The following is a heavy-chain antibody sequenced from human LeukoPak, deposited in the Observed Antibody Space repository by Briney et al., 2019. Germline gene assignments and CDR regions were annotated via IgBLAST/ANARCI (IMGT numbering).Heavy chain of an antibody. V-gene: IGHV4-34*01. CDR2: INHSGST. CDR3: ARSPGYYGGNSDWYFDL. J-gene: IGHJ2*01. D-gene: IGHD4-23*01. Sequence: SETLSLTCAVYGGSFSGYYWSWIRQPPGRGLEWIGEINHSGSTNYNPSLKSRVTISVDTSKNQFSLKLSSVTAADTAVYYCARSPGYYGGNSDWYFDLWGRGTLVTVPS. CDR1: GGSFSGYY.